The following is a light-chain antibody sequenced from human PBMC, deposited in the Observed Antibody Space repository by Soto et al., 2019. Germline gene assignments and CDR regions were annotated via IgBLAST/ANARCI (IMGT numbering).Light chain of an antibody. V-gene: IGLV2-14*01. Sequence: QSALTQPASLSGSPGQSITISCTGTSSDIGAYDYVSWLQQHPGKAPKLMISEVNNRPSGVSNRVSGSKSGKTAYLTISGLQVEDEAEYVCFSFTTTSTHVFLTGTKVTVL. CDR1: SSDIGAYDY. J-gene: IGLJ1*01. CDR2: EVN. CDR3: FSFTTTSTHV.